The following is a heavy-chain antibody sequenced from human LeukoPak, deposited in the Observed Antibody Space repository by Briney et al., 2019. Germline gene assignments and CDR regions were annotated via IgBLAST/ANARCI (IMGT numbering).Heavy chain of an antibody. Sequence: ASVKVSCKASGYTFTSYDINWVRQAPGQGLEWMGWMNPNSGNTGYAQKFQGRVTMTRNTSISTAYMELSSLRSEDTAVYYCARVCSGGSCYSGYYGMDVWGQGTTVTVSS. J-gene: IGHJ6*02. V-gene: IGHV1-8*01. CDR2: MNPNSGNT. CDR1: GYTFTSYD. CDR3: ARVCSGGSCYSGYYGMDV. D-gene: IGHD2-15*01.